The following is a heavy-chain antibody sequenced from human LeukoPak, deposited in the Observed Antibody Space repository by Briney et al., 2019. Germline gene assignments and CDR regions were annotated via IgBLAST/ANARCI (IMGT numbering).Heavy chain of an antibody. J-gene: IGHJ4*02. V-gene: IGHV4-59*01. CDR2: IYYSGST. CDR1: GGSISSYY. CDR3: AKGSVLEYSSSHASFDY. Sequence: PSETLSLTCTVSGGSISSYYWSWIRQPPGKGLEWIGYIYYSGSTNYNPSLKSRVTISVDTSKNQFSLKLSSVTAADTAVYYCAKGSVLEYSSSHASFDYWGQGTLVTVSS. D-gene: IGHD6-6*01.